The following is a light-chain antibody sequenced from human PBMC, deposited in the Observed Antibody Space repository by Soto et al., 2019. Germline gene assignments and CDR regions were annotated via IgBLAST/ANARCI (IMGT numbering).Light chain of an antibody. V-gene: IGLV2-14*01. Sequence: QPVLTQPASVSGSHRQSISISCTGTSIDVGGFNYVSWYQQHPGKAPKLMIYAVSNRPSGVSHRFSGSKSGNTASLTISGLQAEDEADYYCSSYTTRSTLEVFGTGTKVTVL. CDR1: SIDVGGFNY. CDR2: AVS. CDR3: SSYTTRSTLEV. J-gene: IGLJ1*01.